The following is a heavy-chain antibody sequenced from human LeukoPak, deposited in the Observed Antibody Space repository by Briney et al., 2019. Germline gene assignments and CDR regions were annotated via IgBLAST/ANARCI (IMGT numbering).Heavy chain of an antibody. CDR2: IAWDGGST. Sequence: GGSLRLSGAASGFNLYDYGMSWVRQAPGKGLEWVSGIAWDGGSTGYGDSVKGRFTISRDNSKNSFYLQMNSLRVEDTALYYCARRWDLLPDHWGPGTLVTVSS. CDR3: ARRWDLLPDH. CDR1: GFNLYDYG. D-gene: IGHD1-26*01. J-gene: IGHJ4*02. V-gene: IGHV3-20*04.